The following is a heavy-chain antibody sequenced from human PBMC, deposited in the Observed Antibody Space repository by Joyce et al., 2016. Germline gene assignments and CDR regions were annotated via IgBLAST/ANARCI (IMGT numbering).Heavy chain of an antibody. CDR1: GYTFTNYY. Sequence: QVQLVQSGAEVKKPGASVKVSCKASGYTFTNYYMHWVRQAPGQGLEWMGRINPRGGSTNAAQKFQGRVTMTRDTSTSTVYMELSSLRSEDTAAYYCARDTAMATGYYYYGMDVWGQGTMVTVSS. V-gene: IGHV1-46*01. CDR3: ARDTAMATGYYYYGMDV. D-gene: IGHD5-18*01. CDR2: INPRGGST. J-gene: IGHJ6*02.